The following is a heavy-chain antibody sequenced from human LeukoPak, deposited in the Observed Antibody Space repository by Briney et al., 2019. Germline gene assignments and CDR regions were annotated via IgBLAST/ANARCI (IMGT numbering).Heavy chain of an antibody. CDR2: INHSGSN. CDR1: GGSFSGYY. D-gene: IGHD2-15*01. V-gene: IGHV4-34*01. Sequence: SETLSLTCAVYGGSFSGYYWSWIRQPPGKGLEWMGEINHSGSNNYNPSLKSRVTISVDSTNNQFSLKQSSVTGAHTAVYYCARGRCGGSCHFDYWGQGTLVTVSS. J-gene: IGHJ4*02. CDR3: ARGRCGGSCHFDY.